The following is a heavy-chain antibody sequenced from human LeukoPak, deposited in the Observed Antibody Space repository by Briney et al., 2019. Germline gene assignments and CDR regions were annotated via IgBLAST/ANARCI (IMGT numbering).Heavy chain of an antibody. D-gene: IGHD3-10*01. V-gene: IGHV3-23*01. CDR1: GFTFSGHS. Sequence: GGSLRLSCAASGFTFSGHSMTWVRQTPGKGLEWVSVIFGNGVKTYYADSLKGRFTISRDNSKSTLYLQMNSLRTEDTALYYCVTELSWFGESTMDVWGQGTTVTVSS. J-gene: IGHJ6*02. CDR2: IFGNGVKT. CDR3: VTELSWFGESTMDV.